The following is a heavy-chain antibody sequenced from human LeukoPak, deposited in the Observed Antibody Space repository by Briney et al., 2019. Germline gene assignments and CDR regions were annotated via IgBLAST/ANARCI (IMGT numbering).Heavy chain of an antibody. CDR2: IYSSGTT. CDR1: GGSISSGDYY. CDR3: ARARYYNYGWGWFDP. V-gene: IGHV4-30-4*01. D-gene: IGHD3-10*01. J-gene: IGHJ5*02. Sequence: PSETLSLTCTVSGGSISSGDYYWSWIRQPPGKGLEWIAYIYSSGTTYYNPSLKSRLTISVDTFKNQFSLYLSSVTAADTAVYYCARARYYNYGWGWFDPWGQGTLVTVSS.